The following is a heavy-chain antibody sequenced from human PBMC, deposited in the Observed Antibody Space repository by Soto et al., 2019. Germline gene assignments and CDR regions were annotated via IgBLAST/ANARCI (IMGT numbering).Heavy chain of an antibody. CDR1: GFTFSSYA. D-gene: IGHD3-3*01. J-gene: IGHJ4*02. V-gene: IGHV3-23*01. Sequence: GGSLRLSCAASGFTFSSYAMIWVRQAPGKGLEWVSAISGSGGSTYYADSVKGRFTISRDNSKNTLYLQMNSLRAEDTAVYYCAKETNFWSGYPTSYFDYWGQGTLVTVSS. CDR2: ISGSGGST. CDR3: AKETNFWSGYPTSYFDY.